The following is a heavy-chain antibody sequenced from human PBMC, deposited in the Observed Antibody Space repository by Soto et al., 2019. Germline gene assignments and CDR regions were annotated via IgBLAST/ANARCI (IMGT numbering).Heavy chain of an antibody. CDR2: IYHSGST. J-gene: IGHJ4*02. CDR3: ARVSTVTLIFDY. CDR1: GGSISSGGYS. D-gene: IGHD4-17*01. V-gene: IGHV4-30-2*01. Sequence: PSETLSLTCAVSGGSISSGGYSWSWIRQPPGKGLEWIGYIYHSGSTYYNPSLKSRVTISVDRSKNQFSLKLSSVTAADTAVYYCARVSTVTLIFDYWGQGTLVTASS.